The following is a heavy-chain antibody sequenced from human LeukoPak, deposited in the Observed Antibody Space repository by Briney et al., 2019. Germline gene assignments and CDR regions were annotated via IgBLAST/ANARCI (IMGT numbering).Heavy chain of an antibody. D-gene: IGHD6-13*01. J-gene: IGHJ5*02. CDR2: AYYRSKWYN. CDR3: ARDQQPGSSSWWWVPTQNWFDP. Sequence: SQTLSLTCAISGDSVSSNSAAWNWIRQSPSRGLEWLGRAYYRSKWYNDYAVSVKSRITINPDTSKNQFSLQLNSVTPEDTAVYYCARDQQPGSSSWWWVPTQNWFDPWGQGTLVTVSS. CDR1: GDSVSSNSAA. V-gene: IGHV6-1*01.